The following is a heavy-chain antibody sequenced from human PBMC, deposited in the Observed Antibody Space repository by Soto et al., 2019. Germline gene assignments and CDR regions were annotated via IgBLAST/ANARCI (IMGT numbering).Heavy chain of an antibody. Sequence: ASVKVSCKASGYTFTGYYMHWVRQAPEQGLEWMGWINPNSGGTNYAQKFQGRVTMTRDTSISTAYMELSRLRSDDTAVYYCARDLFLTMGVDPLSGSVGMDVWGQGTTVTVSS. CDR1: GYTFTGYY. J-gene: IGHJ6*02. CDR3: ARDLFLTMGVDPLSGSVGMDV. D-gene: IGHD3-10*01. CDR2: INPNSGGT. V-gene: IGHV1-2*02.